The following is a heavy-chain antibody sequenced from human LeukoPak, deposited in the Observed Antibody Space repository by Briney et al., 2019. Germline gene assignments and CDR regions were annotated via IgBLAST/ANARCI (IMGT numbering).Heavy chain of an antibody. CDR3: ARGPTTVTRAFDY. D-gene: IGHD4-17*01. J-gene: IGHJ4*02. V-gene: IGHV4-4*07. CDR2: IYTSGST. CDR1: GGSFSIYY. Sequence: SETLSLTCTVSGGSFSIYYWSWIRQPAGKGLEYIGRIYTSGSTNYNPSLKSRVTMSVDTSKSQFSLKLSSVTAADTAVYYCARGPTTVTRAFDYWGQGTLVAVSS.